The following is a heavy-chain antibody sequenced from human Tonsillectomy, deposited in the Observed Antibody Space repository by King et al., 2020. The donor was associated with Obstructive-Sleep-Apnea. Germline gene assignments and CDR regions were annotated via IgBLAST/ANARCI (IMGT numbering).Heavy chain of an antibody. Sequence: VQLVQSGAEVKKPGASVKVSCKASGYTFTSYAMHWVRQAPGQRLEWMGWINAGNGNTKYSQKFQGRVTITRDTSASTAYMELSSLRSEDTAVYYCAREPLNDFWSGGLDPWGHGTLVTVSS. CDR3: AREPLNDFWSGGLDP. CDR2: INAGNGNT. J-gene: IGHJ5*02. V-gene: IGHV1-3*01. CDR1: GYTFTSYA. D-gene: IGHD3-3*01.